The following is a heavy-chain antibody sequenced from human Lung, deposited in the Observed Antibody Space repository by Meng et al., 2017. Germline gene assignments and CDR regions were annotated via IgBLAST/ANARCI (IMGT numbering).Heavy chain of an antibody. J-gene: IGHJ5*02. CDR1: GYTFTSYA. V-gene: IGHV1-3*05. CDR3: ARDFTSGSSGDP. CDR2: ITPGSGNT. D-gene: IGHD6-19*01. Sequence: QVQLVQSGAEEKKPGASGKVSCKASGYTFTSYAMQWVRQAPGQSLEWMGWITPGSGNTKYSQKFQGRLTITTDTSASTAYMELSTLRSEDTAVYYCARDFTSGSSGDPWGQGTLVTVSS.